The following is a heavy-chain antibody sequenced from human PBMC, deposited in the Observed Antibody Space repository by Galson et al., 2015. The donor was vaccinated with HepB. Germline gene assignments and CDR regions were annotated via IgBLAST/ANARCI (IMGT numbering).Heavy chain of an antibody. Sequence: SLRLSCAASGFTFSSYSMNWVRQAPGKGLEWVSSISSSSSYIYYADSVKGRFTISRDNAKNSLYLQMNSLRAEDTAVYYCARVGSGSYYNLWPRTNWFDPWGQGTLVTVSS. J-gene: IGHJ5*02. CDR3: ARVGSGSYYNLWPRTNWFDP. V-gene: IGHV3-21*01. CDR2: ISSSSSYI. CDR1: GFTFSSYS. D-gene: IGHD3-10*01.